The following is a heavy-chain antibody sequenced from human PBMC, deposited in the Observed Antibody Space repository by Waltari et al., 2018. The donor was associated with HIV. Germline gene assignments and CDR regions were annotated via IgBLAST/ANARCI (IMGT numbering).Heavy chain of an antibody. CDR2: IKTKTDGGKT. CDR3: ATDRRGAFDI. Sequence: EVQLVESGGGLIKPGGYLRLSCAASGFTFSYAWMGWVRQAPGKGLEWVGRIKTKTDGGKTDYAAPMKGRFTISRDDSKNTLYLQMNNLKTEDTAVYYCATDRRGAFDIWGQGTMVTVSS. CDR1: GFTFSYAW. V-gene: IGHV3-15*01. J-gene: IGHJ3*02.